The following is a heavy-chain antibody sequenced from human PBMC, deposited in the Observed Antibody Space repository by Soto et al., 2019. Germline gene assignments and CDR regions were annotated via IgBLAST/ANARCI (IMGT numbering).Heavy chain of an antibody. V-gene: IGHV4-34*01. J-gene: IGHJ4*02. Sequence: LSLTCAVYGGSFSGYYWSWIRQPPGKGLEWLGEINHSGITDYNPSLKSRITISIDTSKKQFSLKLNSVTAADTAVYYCAIGPRMWLAGGGYWGQGTQVTVSS. CDR2: INHSGIT. D-gene: IGHD6-19*01. CDR3: AIGPRMWLAGGGY. CDR1: GGSFSGYY.